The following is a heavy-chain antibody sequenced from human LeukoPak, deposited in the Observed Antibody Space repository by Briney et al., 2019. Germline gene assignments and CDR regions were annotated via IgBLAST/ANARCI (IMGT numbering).Heavy chain of an antibody. Sequence: PGGSLRLSCAASGFTFSSYAMSWVRQAPGKGPEWVSGISGSGGSTYYADSVKGRFTISRDNSKNTLYLEMNSLRAEDTAVYYCARGPVAGARGGFDYWGQGTLVTVSS. CDR1: GFTFSSYA. J-gene: IGHJ4*02. CDR3: ARGPVAGARGGFDY. V-gene: IGHV3-23*01. CDR2: ISGSGGST. D-gene: IGHD6-19*01.